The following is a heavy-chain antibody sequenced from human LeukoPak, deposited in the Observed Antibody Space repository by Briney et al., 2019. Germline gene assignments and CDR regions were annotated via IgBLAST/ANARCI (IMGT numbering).Heavy chain of an antibody. J-gene: IGHJ4*02. V-gene: IGHV3-21*01. CDR1: GFTFSSYS. Sequence: GGSLRLSCAASGFTFSSYSMNWVRRAPGKGLEWVSSISSSSSYIYYADSVKGRFTISRDNAKNSLYLQMNSLRAEDTAVYYCARDDAMYYDFWSGYYTEGVDYWGQGTLVTVSS. CDR3: ARDDAMYYDFWSGYYTEGVDY. CDR2: ISSSSSYI. D-gene: IGHD3-3*01.